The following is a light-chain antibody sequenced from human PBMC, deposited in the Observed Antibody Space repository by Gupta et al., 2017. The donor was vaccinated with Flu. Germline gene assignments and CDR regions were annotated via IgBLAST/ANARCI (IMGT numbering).Light chain of an antibody. CDR2: GNS. Sequence: SALTHTPAASQTPAERVTISCSGSRSNVGTYPVNWYQHLPGTAPKLLMYGNSQRPSGVPDRFSGSRSGTSASLAISRLQSEDEADYYCAAWDGSLNGWVFGGGTKLTVL. CDR1: RSNVGTYP. J-gene: IGLJ3*02. CDR3: AAWDGSLNGWV. V-gene: IGLV1-44*01.